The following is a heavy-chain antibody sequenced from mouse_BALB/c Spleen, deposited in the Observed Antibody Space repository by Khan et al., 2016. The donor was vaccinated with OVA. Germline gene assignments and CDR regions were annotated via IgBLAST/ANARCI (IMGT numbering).Heavy chain of an antibody. CDR1: GFSLTTYG. CDR3: AQNSYMYDFNY. J-gene: IGHJ3*01. D-gene: IGHD2-14*01. CDR2: IWSGGTT. V-gene: IGHV2-2*01. Sequence: QVQLKQSGPGLVQPSQSLSITCTVSGFSLTTYGVHWVRQSPGKGLEWLGVIWSGGTTDYNAAFISRLSITKDNSKSQVFFKMNSLQPDDTAMYYCAQNSYMYDFNYWGQGTLGTVSA.